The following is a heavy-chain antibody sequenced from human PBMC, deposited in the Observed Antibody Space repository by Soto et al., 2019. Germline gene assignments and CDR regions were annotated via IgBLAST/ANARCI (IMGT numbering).Heavy chain of an antibody. J-gene: IGHJ3*02. D-gene: IGHD3-3*01. CDR3: ARGVVTIFGVVTHAFYI. CDR1: GYTFTSYG. V-gene: IGHV1-18*01. Sequence: ASVKVSCKASGYTFTSYGISWVRQAPGQGLEWMGWISAYNGNTNYAQKLQGRGTMTTDTSTSTAYMELRSLRSDDTAVYYCARGVVTIFGVVTHAFYIWGQGTMVTVSS. CDR2: ISAYNGNT.